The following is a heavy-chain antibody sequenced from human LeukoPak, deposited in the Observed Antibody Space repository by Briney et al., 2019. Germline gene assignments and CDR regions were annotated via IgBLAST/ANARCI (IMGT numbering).Heavy chain of an antibody. J-gene: IGHJ4*02. V-gene: IGHV4-59*01. Sequence: PSETLSLTCTVSGGSISSYYWSWIRQPPGKGLEWIGYIYYSGSTNYNPSLKSRVTISVDTSKNQFSMKLSFVSAADTAVYYCARGPYDSSGYYYFDYWGQGTLVTVSS. CDR1: GGSISSYY. D-gene: IGHD3-22*01. CDR3: ARGPYDSSGYYYFDY. CDR2: IYYSGST.